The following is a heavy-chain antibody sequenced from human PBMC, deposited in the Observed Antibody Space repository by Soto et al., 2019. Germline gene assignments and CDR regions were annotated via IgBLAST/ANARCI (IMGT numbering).Heavy chain of an antibody. V-gene: IGHV1-69*13. D-gene: IGHD3-10*01. CDR3: ARARRKYYYGSGSYSPYYYYYGMDV. Sequence: SVKVSCKASGGTFSSYAISWVRQAPGQGLEWMGGIIPIFGTANYAQKFQGRVTITADESTSTAYMELSSLRSEDTAVYYCARARRKYYYGSGSYSPYYYYYGMDVWGQGTTVTVPS. CDR2: IIPIFGTA. J-gene: IGHJ6*02. CDR1: GGTFSSYA.